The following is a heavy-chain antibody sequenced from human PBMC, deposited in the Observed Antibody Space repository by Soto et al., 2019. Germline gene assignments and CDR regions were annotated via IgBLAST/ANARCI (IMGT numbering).Heavy chain of an antibody. CDR3: SRAYGAGSYFSDY. Sequence: EVLVMESGGGLIQPGGSLTLSCAASGFTVSSNYMVWVRQAPGKGLEWVSVTYSDGNTLYADSVKGRFTISRDDTKNTLFLQMDSLRDEATAMYYCSRAYGAGSYFSDYWGQGTLVTVSS. J-gene: IGHJ4*02. CDR2: TYSDGNT. D-gene: IGHD3-10*01. CDR1: GFTVSSNY. V-gene: IGHV3-53*01.